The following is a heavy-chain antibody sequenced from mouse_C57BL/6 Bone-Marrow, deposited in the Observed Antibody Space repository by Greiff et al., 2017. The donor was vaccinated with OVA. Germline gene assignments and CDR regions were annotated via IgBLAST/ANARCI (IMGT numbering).Heavy chain of an antibody. J-gene: IGHJ4*01. CDR2: IYPRSGNT. CDR1: GYTFTSYG. D-gene: IGHD2-2*01. Sequence: QVQLKQSGAELARPGASVKLSCKASGYTFTSYGISWVKQRTGQGLEWIGEIYPRSGNTYYNEKFKGKATLTADKSSSTAYMELRSLTSEDSAVYFCARSRGLPNAMDYWGQGTSVTVSS. CDR3: ARSRGLPNAMDY. V-gene: IGHV1-81*01.